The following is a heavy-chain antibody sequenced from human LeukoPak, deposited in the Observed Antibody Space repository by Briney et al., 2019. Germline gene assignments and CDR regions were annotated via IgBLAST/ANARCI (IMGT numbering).Heavy chain of an antibody. J-gene: IGHJ4*02. Sequence: ASQTLSLTCTVSGGSISSGGYYWSWIRQHSGKGLEWIGYIYYSGNTYYNPSLKSRVTISVDTSKNQFSLKLSSVTAADTAVYYCARDSGSYGSFDYWGQGTLVTVSS. D-gene: IGHD5-18*01. CDR2: IYYSGNT. CDR3: ARDSGSYGSFDY. CDR1: GGSISSGGYY. V-gene: IGHV4-31*03.